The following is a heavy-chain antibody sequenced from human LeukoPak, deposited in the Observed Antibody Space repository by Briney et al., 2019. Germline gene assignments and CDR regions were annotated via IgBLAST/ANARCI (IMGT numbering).Heavy chain of an antibody. CDR1: GGSFRGYY. J-gene: IGHJ4*02. CDR3: ARGNLGDYDFWSGYPLRRGLDY. D-gene: IGHD3-3*01. Sequence: KPSETLSLTCAVYGGSFRGYYWSWIRQPPGKGLEWIGEINHSGSTNYNPSLKSRVTISVDTSKNQFSLKLSSVTAADTAVYYCARGNLGDYDFWSGYPLRRGLDYWGQGTLVTVSS. CDR2: INHSGST. V-gene: IGHV4-34*01.